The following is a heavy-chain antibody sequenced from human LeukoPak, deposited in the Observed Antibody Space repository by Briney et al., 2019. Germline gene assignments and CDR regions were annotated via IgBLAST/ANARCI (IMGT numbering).Heavy chain of an antibody. CDR1: GYTFTSYG. D-gene: IGHD5-24*01. J-gene: IGHJ4*02. CDR2: ISAYNGNT. Sequence: ASVKVSCKASGYTFTSYGISWVRQAPGQGLEWMGWISAYNGNTNYAQKFQGRVTITRDTSASTAYMELSSLTSEDTAVYYCARSNDGDYWGQGTLVTVSS. V-gene: IGHV1-18*01. CDR3: ARSNDGDY.